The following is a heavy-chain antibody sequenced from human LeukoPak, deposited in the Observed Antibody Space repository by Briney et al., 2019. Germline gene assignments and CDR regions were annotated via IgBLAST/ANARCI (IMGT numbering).Heavy chain of an antibody. Sequence: SETLSLTCTVSGYSISSGYYWGWIRQPPGKGLEWIGSIYHSGSTYYNPSLKSRVTISVDTSKNQFSLKLSSVTAADTAVYYCARLVRSFFDYWGQGTLVTVSS. CDR2: IYHSGST. J-gene: IGHJ4*02. D-gene: IGHD6-6*01. CDR1: GYSISSGYY. CDR3: ARLVRSFFDY. V-gene: IGHV4-38-2*02.